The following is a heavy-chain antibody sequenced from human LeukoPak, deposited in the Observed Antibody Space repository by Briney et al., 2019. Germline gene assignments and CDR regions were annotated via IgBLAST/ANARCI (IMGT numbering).Heavy chain of an antibody. Sequence: SETLSLTCTVSGVSISSGGYYWSWIRQHPGKGLEWIGYIYYSGSTYYNPSLKSRVTISVDTSKNQFSLKLSSVTAADTAVYYCARDAGGIDAFDIWGQGTMVTASS. V-gene: IGHV4-31*03. J-gene: IGHJ3*02. CDR2: IYYSGST. CDR1: GVSISSGGYY. D-gene: IGHD3-16*01. CDR3: ARDAGGIDAFDI.